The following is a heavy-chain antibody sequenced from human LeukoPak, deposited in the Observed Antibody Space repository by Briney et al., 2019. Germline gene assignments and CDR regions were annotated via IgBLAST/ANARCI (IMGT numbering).Heavy chain of an antibody. Sequence: GGSLRLSCAASGFTFSSYSMNWVRQAPGKGLEWVSSISTSSSYIYYADPVKGRFTISRDNAKNSLYLQMNSLRAEDTAVYYCARELGHSGYGPSPPGSDYWGQGTLVTVSS. CDR2: ISTSSSYI. CDR1: GFTFSSYS. J-gene: IGHJ4*02. V-gene: IGHV3-21*01. CDR3: ARELGHSGYGPSPPGSDY. D-gene: IGHD5-12*01.